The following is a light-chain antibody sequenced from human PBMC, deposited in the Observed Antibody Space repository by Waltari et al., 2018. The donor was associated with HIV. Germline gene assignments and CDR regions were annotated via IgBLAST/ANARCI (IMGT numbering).Light chain of an antibody. V-gene: IGLV2-14*03. J-gene: IGLJ3*02. CDR3: SSYASSSALL. Sequence: QSALTQPASVSGSPGQSITISSTGTSTAIGGFYYVSWYQQHPCKAPKLIISDVNARPSGISDRFSGSKSGNTASLTISGLQPEDEAYYHCSSYASSSALLFGGGTKLTVV. CDR1: STAIGGFYY. CDR2: DVN.